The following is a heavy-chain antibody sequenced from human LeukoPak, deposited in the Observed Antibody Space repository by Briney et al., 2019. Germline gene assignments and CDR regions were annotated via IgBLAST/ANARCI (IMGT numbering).Heavy chain of an antibody. Sequence: KPSETLSLTCAVYGGSFSGYYWSWIRQPPGKGLEWIGEINHSGSTNYNPSLKSRVTISVDTSKNQFSLKLSSVTAADTAVYYCASGGGSSWYGYYFDYWGQGTLVTVSS. D-gene: IGHD6-13*01. J-gene: IGHJ4*02. CDR3: ASGGGSSWYGYYFDY. CDR1: GGSFSGYY. CDR2: INHSGST. V-gene: IGHV4-34*01.